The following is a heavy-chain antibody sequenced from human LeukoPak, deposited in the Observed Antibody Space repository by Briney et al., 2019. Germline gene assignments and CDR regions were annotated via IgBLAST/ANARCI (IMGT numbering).Heavy chain of an antibody. D-gene: IGHD3-16*01. CDR1: GGSISSYY. CDR2: IHYSGST. J-gene: IGHJ5*02. Sequence: SETLSLTCTVSGGSISSYYWSWIRQPPGKGLEWIGYIHYSGSTNYNPSLKSRVTISVDTSKNQFSLKLSSVTAADTAVYYCARSGYDYVYPWGQGTLVTASS. CDR3: ARSGYDYVYP. V-gene: IGHV4-59*01.